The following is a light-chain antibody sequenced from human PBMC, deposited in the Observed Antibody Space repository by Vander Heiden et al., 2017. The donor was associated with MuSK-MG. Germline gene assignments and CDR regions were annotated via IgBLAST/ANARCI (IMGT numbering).Light chain of an antibody. V-gene: IGKV4-1*01. Sequence: DIVMTQSPASLAVSLGERATINCKSSQSVLYSSNNKNYLAWYQQKPGQPPKLLIYWASTRESGVPDRFSGSGSGTDFTLTISSLQAEDVVVYYCQQYYSTPQTFGQGTKVEIK. J-gene: IGKJ1*01. CDR2: WAS. CDR3: QQYYSTPQT. CDR1: QSVLYSSNNKNY.